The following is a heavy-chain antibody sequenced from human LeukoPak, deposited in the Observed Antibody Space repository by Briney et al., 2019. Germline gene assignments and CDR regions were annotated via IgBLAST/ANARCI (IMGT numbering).Heavy chain of an antibody. V-gene: IGHV4-38-2*02. CDR3: AFLYYFDY. J-gene: IGHJ4*02. Sequence: SETLSLTCTVSGYSISSGYYWGWIRQPPGKGLGWIGSIYHSGSTYYNPSLKSRVTISVDTSKNQFSLKLSSVTAADTAVYYCAFLYYFDYWRQGTLVTVSS. D-gene: IGHD2/OR15-2a*01. CDR2: IYHSGST. CDR1: GYSISSGYY.